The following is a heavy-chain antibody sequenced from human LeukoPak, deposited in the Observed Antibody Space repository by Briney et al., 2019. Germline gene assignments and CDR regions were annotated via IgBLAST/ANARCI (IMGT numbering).Heavy chain of an antibody. D-gene: IGHD2-8*01. CDR3: ARGIVLMVYATGWFDP. CDR1: GGSISSGDYY. CDR2: IYYSGST. J-gene: IGHJ5*02. V-gene: IGHV4-30-4*08. Sequence: SETLSLTCTVSGGSISSGDYYWSWIRQPPGKGLEWIVYIYYSGSTYYNPSLKSRVTISVNTSKNQFSLKLSSVTAADTAVYYCARGIVLMVYATGWFDPWGQGTLVTVS.